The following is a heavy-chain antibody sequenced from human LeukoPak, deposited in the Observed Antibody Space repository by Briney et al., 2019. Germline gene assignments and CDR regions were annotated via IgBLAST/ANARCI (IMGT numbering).Heavy chain of an antibody. J-gene: IGHJ5*02. Sequence: GGSLRLSCAASGFTFSSYSMNWVRQAPGKGLEWVSSISSSSSYTYYADSVKGRFTISRDNDKNSLYLQMNSLRAEDAAVSYCARGRSLPQSRRLVWFDPWGQGTLVTVSS. V-gene: IGHV3-21*01. CDR2: ISSSSSYT. CDR3: ARGRSLPQSRRLVWFDP. CDR1: GFTFSSYS. D-gene: IGHD5-24*01.